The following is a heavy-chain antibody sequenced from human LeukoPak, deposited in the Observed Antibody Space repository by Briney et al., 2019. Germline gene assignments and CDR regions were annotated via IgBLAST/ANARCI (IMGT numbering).Heavy chain of an antibody. D-gene: IGHD3-22*01. CDR3: AKEHYYYVGTGYFGL. V-gene: IGHV3-21*04. CDR2: ISGSSTYI. J-gene: IGHJ4*02. Sequence: GGSLRLSCAASGFTLSSYAMSWVRQAPGKGLEWVSSISGSSTYIYYADSVKGRFTISRDNAKNSLYLQMNNLRAEDTALYYCAKEHYYYVGTGYFGLWGQGTLVTVSS. CDR1: GFTLSSYA.